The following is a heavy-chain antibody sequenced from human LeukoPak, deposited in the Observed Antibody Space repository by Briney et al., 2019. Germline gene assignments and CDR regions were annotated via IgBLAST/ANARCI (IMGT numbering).Heavy chain of an antibody. V-gene: IGHV3-7*01. CDR3: VSGWHRYYYGMDV. CDR2: IKQDGSEK. D-gene: IGHD6-19*01. CDR1: RFTPSSYW. J-gene: IGHJ6*02. Sequence: RGCLRHSCAPPRFTPSSYWMSWVRPAPGKGRGWGANIKQDGSEKYYVDSVKGPSTTSRDNAKNSLYLQMNSLRAEDTAVYYCVSGWHRYYYGMDVWGQGTTVTVSS.